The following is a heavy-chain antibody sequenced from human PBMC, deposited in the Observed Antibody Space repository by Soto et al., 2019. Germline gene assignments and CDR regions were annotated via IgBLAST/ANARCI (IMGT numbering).Heavy chain of an antibody. V-gene: IGHV4-59*01. CDR1: GGSISSYY. CDR3: ARLSAPYYFDY. D-gene: IGHD2-15*01. Sequence: KPSETLSLTCTVSGGSISSYYWSWIRQPPGKGLEWIGYIYYSGSTNYNSSLKSRVTISVDTSKNQFSLKLSSVTAADTAVYYCARLSAPYYFDYWGQGTLVTVSS. CDR2: IYYSGST. J-gene: IGHJ4*02.